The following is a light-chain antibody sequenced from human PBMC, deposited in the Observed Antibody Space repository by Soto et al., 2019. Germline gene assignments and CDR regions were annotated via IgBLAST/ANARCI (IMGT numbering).Light chain of an antibody. V-gene: IGKV1-39*01. CDR2: SAS. J-gene: IGKJ4*01. CDR3: QKCGIAPFT. CDR1: QRITNS. Sequence: DIQMTRSPPSLAASVGDGVTITCRASQRITNSLNWYQQKPGKAPKLLIFSASNLQGGVPSRFSGSGSGTDFTLTISSLQPEDVATYYCQKCGIAPFTFGGGTKVDIK.